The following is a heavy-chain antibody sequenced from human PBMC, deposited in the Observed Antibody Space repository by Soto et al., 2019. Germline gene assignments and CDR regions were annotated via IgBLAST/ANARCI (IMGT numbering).Heavy chain of an antibody. J-gene: IGHJ4*02. CDR1: AFTFSDHY. Sequence: PGRSLRLSCVASAFTFSDHYMTWIRQAPGKGLEWLSFISTSSSYTNYADSVKGRFTISRDNAMNSLYLQMNSLRAEDTAVYYCGSGGHRAQLACRAQGTSVPVSS. CDR2: ISTSSSYT. D-gene: IGHD1-1*01. V-gene: IGHV3-11*03. CDR3: GSGGHRAQLAC.